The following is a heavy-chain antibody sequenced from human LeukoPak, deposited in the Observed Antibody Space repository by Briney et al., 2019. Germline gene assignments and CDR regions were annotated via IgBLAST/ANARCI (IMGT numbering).Heavy chain of an antibody. CDR1: GGSISSYY. CDR3: ASLTGDIVATKINYYYYYYMDI. V-gene: IGHV4-4*09. J-gene: IGHJ6*03. Sequence: SETLSLTCTVSGGSISSYYWSWIRQPPGKGLEWIGYIYTSGSTNYNPSLKSRVTISVDTSKNQFSLKLSSVTAADTAVYYCASLTGDIVATKINYYYYYYMDIWGKGTTVTVSS. D-gene: IGHD5-12*01. CDR2: IYTSGST.